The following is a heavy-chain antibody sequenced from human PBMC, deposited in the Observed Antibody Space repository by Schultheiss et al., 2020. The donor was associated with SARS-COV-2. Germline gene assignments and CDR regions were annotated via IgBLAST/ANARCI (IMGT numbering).Heavy chain of an antibody. CDR1: GDSISSYY. V-gene: IGHV4-59*01. J-gene: IGHJ4*02. D-gene: IGHD3-10*01. CDR3: ARGSYYGSGSYPALDY. Sequence: SETLSLTCTVSGDSISSYYWSWIRQPPGKGLEWIGYIYYSGSTNYNPSLKSRVTISVDTSKNQFSLKLSSVTAADTAVYYCARGSYYGSGSYPALDYWGQGTLVTVSS. CDR2: IYYSGST.